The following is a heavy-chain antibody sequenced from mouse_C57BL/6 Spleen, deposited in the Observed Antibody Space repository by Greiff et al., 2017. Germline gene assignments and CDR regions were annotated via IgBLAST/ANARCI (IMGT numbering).Heavy chain of an antibody. Sequence: EVQRVESGGGLVKPGGSLKLSCAASGFTFSDYGMHWVRQAPEKGLEWVAYISSGSITIYYADTVKGRFTISRDNAKNTLFLQMTSLRSEDTAMYYCARPGYYGSSYYAMDYWGQGTSVTVSS. CDR3: ARPGYYGSSYYAMDY. CDR1: GFTFSDYG. D-gene: IGHD1-1*01. V-gene: IGHV5-17*01. J-gene: IGHJ4*01. CDR2: ISSGSITI.